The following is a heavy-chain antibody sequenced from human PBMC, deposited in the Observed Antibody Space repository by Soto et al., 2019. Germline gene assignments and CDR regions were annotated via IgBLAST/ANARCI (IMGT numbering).Heavy chain of an antibody. D-gene: IGHD4-17*01. CDR2: ISYDGSNK. J-gene: IGHJ2*01. Sequence: QVQLVESGGGVVQPGRSLRLSCAASGFTFSSYAMHWVRQAPGKGLEWVAVISYDGSNKYYADSVKGRFTISRDNSKNTLYLQMNSLRAEDTAVYYCARGITVTTLAWYFDLWGRCTLVTVSS. V-gene: IGHV3-30-3*01. CDR3: ARGITVTTLAWYFDL. CDR1: GFTFSSYA.